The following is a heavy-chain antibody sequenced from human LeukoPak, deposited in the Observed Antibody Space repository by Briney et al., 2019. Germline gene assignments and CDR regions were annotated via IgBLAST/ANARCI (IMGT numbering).Heavy chain of an antibody. V-gene: IGHV4-59*08. CDR2: IYDSGST. CDR1: GDSISSYY. Sequence: PSQTLSLTCPVSGDSISSYYWNWLRQPPGKGMEWNGYIYDSGSTNYNPSLKTRVTISVDTSKNQFSLKLSSVTAADTAVYYCARGYSSGWIDYWGQGTLVTVSS. D-gene: IGHD6-19*01. CDR3: ARGYSSGWIDY. J-gene: IGHJ4*02.